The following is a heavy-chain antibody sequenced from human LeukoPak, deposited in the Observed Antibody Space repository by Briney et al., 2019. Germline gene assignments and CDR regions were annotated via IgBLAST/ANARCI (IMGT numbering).Heavy chain of an antibody. CDR2: IYSSGST. CDR1: GGSFSGYY. CDR3: AREEWGWFHDK. Sequence: SETLSLTCAVYGGSFSGYYWSWIRQPAGKGLEWIGRIYSSGSTNYNPSLKSRVTMSVDTSKNQLSLKVYSVTAADTAVYYCAREEWGWFHDKWGQGTLVTVSS. D-gene: IGHD3-3*01. V-gene: IGHV4-4*07. J-gene: IGHJ4*02.